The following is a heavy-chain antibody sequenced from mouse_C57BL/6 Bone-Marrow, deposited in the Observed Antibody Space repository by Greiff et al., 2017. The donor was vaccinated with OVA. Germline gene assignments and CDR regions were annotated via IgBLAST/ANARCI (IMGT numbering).Heavy chain of an antibody. Sequence: VQLQQSGAELARPGASVKLSCKASGYTFTSYGISWVKQRTGQGLEWIGEIYPRSGNTYYNEKFKGKATLTADKSSSTAYMELRSLTYEDSAVYFCARGHYVYYFDYWGQGTTLTVSS. CDR3: ARGHYVYYFDY. D-gene: IGHD1-1*02. J-gene: IGHJ2*01. V-gene: IGHV1-81*01. CDR1: GYTFTSYG. CDR2: IYPRSGNT.